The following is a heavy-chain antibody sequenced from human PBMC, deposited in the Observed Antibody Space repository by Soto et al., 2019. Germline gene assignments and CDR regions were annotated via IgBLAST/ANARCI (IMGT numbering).Heavy chain of an antibody. CDR3: ATDYGDYVGFDP. D-gene: IGHD4-17*01. V-gene: IGHV1-24*01. CDR2: FDPEDGET. Sequence: ASVKVSCKVSGYTLTELSMHRVRQAPGKGLEWMGGFDPEDGETIYAQKFQGRVTMTEDTSTDTAYMELSSLRSEDTAVYYCATDYGDYVGFDPWGQGTLVTVSS. CDR1: GYTLTELS. J-gene: IGHJ5*02.